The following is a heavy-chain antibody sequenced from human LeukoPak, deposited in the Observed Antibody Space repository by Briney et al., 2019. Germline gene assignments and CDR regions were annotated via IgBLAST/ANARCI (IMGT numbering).Heavy chain of an antibody. CDR2: ISGSGGST. V-gene: IGHV3-23*01. CDR3: ARGLHYFDY. J-gene: IGHJ4*02. Sequence: GESLRLSCAVSGFTLSSYAMIWVRQAPGKGREWVSGISGSGGSTYYAYSVNGRFTISRDSSKNTVYLQMNSLRAEDTAVYYCARGLHYFDYWGQGTLVTVSS. CDR1: GFTLSSYA.